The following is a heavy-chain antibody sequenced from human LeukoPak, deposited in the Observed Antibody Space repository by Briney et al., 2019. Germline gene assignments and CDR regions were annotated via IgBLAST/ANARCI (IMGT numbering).Heavy chain of an antibody. CDR1: GFIFSDHY. CDR3: ARHSKDMVRGVTSYYYYGMDV. V-gene: IGHV3-21*01. J-gene: IGHJ6*02. D-gene: IGHD3-10*01. Sequence: GGSLRLSCAASGFIFSDHYMDWVRQAPGKGLEWVSSISSSSSYIYYADSVKGRFTISRDNAKNSLYLQMNSLRAEDTAVYYCARHSKDMVRGVTSYYYYGMDVWGQGTTVTVSS. CDR2: ISSSSSYI.